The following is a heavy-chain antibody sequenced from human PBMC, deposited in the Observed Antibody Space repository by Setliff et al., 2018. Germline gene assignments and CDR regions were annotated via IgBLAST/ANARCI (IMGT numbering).Heavy chain of an antibody. CDR2: IYHSGST. Sequence: PSETLSLTCAVSGNSISSGYCWGWIRQPPGKGLECIGSIYHSGSTFYNPSLKSRVTISLDTSKNHFSLKLRSVTAAGTAVYYCARQGFGTTYMPFDYWDHGTLVTVSS. J-gene: IGHJ4*01. V-gene: IGHV4-38-2*01. CDR3: ARQGFGTTYMPFDY. CDR1: GNSISSGYC. D-gene: IGHD1-7*01.